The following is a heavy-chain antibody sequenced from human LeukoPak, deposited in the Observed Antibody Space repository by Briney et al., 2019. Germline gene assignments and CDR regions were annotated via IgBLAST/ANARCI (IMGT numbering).Heavy chain of an antibody. D-gene: IGHD2-15*01. CDR1: GFTFSSYW. V-gene: IGHV3-7*03. CDR2: IKQDGSEK. CDR3: ARDLSATWYSLAY. Sequence: GGSLRLSCAASGFTFSSYWMSWVRQAPGKGLEWVANIKQDGSEKYYVDSVKGRFTISRDNAENSLYPEMNSLRDDDTALYFCARDLSATWYSLAYWGQGTLVTVSS. J-gene: IGHJ4*02.